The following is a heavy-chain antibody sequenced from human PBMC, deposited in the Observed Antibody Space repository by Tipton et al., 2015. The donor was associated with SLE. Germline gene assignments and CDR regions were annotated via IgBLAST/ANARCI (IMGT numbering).Heavy chain of an antibody. V-gene: IGHV4-4*02. CDR3: VSELEYFDWLSLSDNHYYFDV. J-gene: IGHJ6*03. CDR2: IDHSGST. D-gene: IGHD3-9*01. CDR1: GGSIRSSNW. Sequence: TLSLTCAVSGGSIRSSNWWSWVRQPPGKGLEWIGEIDHSGSTNSNPSLKSRVSMSVDKSKNQFSLKLSSVTAADTALYYCVSELEYFDWLSLSDNHYYFDVWGTGTTVTVSS.